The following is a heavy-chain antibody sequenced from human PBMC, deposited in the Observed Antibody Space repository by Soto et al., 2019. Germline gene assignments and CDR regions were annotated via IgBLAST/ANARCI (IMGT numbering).Heavy chain of an antibody. D-gene: IGHD6-19*01. Sequence: EVQLLESGGVLAQPGGSLRLSCAVSGITFTNYAMGWVRQAPGTGLEWVSGISGNVGSTTHYADSVKGRFTISRDNSKNILFLQMNSLRAEDTAVYYCAKHRGFVAGPFDSWGQGNLVIVSS. CDR2: ISGNVGSTT. CDR1: GITFTNYA. CDR3: AKHRGFVAGPFDS. V-gene: IGHV3-23*01. J-gene: IGHJ4*02.